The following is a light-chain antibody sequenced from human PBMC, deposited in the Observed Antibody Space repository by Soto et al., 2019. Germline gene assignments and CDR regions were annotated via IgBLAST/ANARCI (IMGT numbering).Light chain of an antibody. CDR2: DVI. V-gene: IGLV2-8*01. CDR1: SSDVGGFNY. Sequence: QSALTQPPSASGSPGQSVTISCTGTSSDVGGFNYVSWYQQHPGKVPKLMIYDVIKRPSGVPDRFSGSKSGNPASLTVSGLQAEDEADHSCSSYAGSTRVFGGGTKVTVL. CDR3: SSYAGSTRV. J-gene: IGLJ3*02.